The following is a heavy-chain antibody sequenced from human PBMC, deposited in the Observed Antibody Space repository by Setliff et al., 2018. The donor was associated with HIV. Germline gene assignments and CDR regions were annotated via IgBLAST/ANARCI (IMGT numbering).Heavy chain of an antibody. CDR3: ARLGDDNSGYYQF. J-gene: IGHJ4*02. CDR1: GYSFTSYW. D-gene: IGHD3-22*01. CDR2: IYPGDSDT. Sequence: PGESLKISCKCSGYSFTSYWIGWVRQMPGKGLEWMGIIYPGDSDTRYSPSFQGQVTISADKSISTAYLQWSSLKASDTAIYYCARLGDDNSGYYQFWGQGTLVTVSS. V-gene: IGHV5-51*01.